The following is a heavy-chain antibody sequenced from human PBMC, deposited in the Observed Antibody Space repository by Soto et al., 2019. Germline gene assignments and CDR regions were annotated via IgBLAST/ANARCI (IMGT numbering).Heavy chain of an antibody. CDR2: ISYDGSNK. V-gene: IGHV3-30-3*01. J-gene: IGHJ4*02. CDR3: ASVHDSEWELLFRFDY. CDR1: GFTFSSYA. Sequence: GGSLRLSCAASGFTFSSYAMHWVRQAPGKGLEWVAVISYDGSNKYYADSVKGRFTISRDNSKNTLYLQMNSLRAEDTAVYYCASVHDSEWELLFRFDYWGQGTLVTVSS. D-gene: IGHD1-26*01.